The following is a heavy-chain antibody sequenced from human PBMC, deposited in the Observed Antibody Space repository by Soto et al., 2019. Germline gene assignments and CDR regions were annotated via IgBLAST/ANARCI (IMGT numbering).Heavy chain of an antibody. J-gene: IGHJ4*02. CDR1: GCPFSSYA. Sequence: GASVKVSCTASGCPFSSYAISWVRQAPGQGLEWMGGIIPIFGTANYAQKFQGRVTITADKSTSTAYMELSRLRSEDTAVYYCSRQSGYSSVFDYWGQGTLVTVSS. V-gene: IGHV1-69*06. CDR2: IIPIFGTA. D-gene: IGHD6-19*01. CDR3: SRQSGYSSVFDY.